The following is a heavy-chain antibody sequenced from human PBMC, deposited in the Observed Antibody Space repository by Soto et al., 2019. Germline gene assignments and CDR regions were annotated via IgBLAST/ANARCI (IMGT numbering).Heavy chain of an antibody. J-gene: IGHJ5*02. V-gene: IGHV4-59*01. CDR3: AGERGVWCGDLLPQGWFDP. D-gene: IGHD3-10*01. Sequence: SDTLSLTCTVSGGSISDYYWSWIRQPPGTGLEWIGYIYYTGTTSYNPSLKSRVTISVDTSRNQFSLRLTSVTAADTAVYYCAGERGVWCGDLLPQGWFDPLGQGTLVNVSS. CDR1: GGSISDYY. CDR2: IYYTGTT.